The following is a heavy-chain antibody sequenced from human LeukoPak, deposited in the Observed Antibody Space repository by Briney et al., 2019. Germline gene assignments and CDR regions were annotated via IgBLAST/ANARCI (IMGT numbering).Heavy chain of an antibody. J-gene: IGHJ4*02. CDR3: AKDQRPRGYSFDY. D-gene: IGHD5-18*01. CDR1: GFTFSSYA. V-gene: IGHV3-23*01. Sequence: PGGSLRLSCAASGFTFSSYAMSWVRQAPGKGLEWVSAISGSGGSTYSADSVKGRFTISRDISKNTLYLQMNSLRAEDTAVYYCAKDQRPRGYSFDYWGQGTLVTVSS. CDR2: ISGSGGST.